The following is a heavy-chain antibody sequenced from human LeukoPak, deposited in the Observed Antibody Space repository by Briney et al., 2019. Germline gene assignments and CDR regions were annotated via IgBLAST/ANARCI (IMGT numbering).Heavy chain of an antibody. D-gene: IGHD3-22*01. CDR2: FDPEDGET. V-gene: IGHV1-24*01. J-gene: IGHJ4*02. CDR3: ARVKEYYDSSGYYG. CDR1: GYTLTELS. Sequence: ASVKVSCKVSGYTLTELSMHWVRQAPGKGLEWMGGFDPEDGETIYAQKFQGRVTMTRNTSISTAYMELSSLRSEDTAVYYCARVKEYYDSSGYYGWGQGTLVTVSS.